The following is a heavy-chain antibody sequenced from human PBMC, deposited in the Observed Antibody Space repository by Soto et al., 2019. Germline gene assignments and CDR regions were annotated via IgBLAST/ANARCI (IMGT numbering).Heavy chain of an antibody. V-gene: IGHV4-59*08. J-gene: IGHJ2*01. D-gene: IGHD3-10*01. CDR2: IYYSGST. CDR3: AKILEGYGGHGEWYFDL. CDR1: GGSISSYY. Sequence: SETLSLTCTVSGGSISSYYWSWVRQPPGKGLEWIGYIYYSGSTNYNPSLKSRVTISVDTSKNQFSLKLSSVTAADTAVYYCAKILEGYGGHGEWYFDLWGRGTLVTVSS.